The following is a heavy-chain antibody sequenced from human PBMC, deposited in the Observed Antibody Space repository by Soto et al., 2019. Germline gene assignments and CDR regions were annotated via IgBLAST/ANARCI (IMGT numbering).Heavy chain of an antibody. J-gene: IGHJ3*02. D-gene: IGHD6-6*01. CDR3: AHRLDASSADAFDI. V-gene: IGHV2-5*02. Sequence: QITLKESGPTLVKPTQTLTLTCTFSGFSLTTSGVGVGWIRQPPGKALEWLALIYWDDEKRYRPSLQSRLTITKDTSKNQVDLTVTNMNPADTGTYYCAHRLDASSADAFDIWGQGTMVYVSS. CDR1: GFSLTTSGVG. CDR2: IYWDDEK.